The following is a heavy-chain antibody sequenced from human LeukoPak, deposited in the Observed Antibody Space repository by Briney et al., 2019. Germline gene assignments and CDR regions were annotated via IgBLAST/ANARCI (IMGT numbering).Heavy chain of an antibody. J-gene: IGHJ3*02. V-gene: IGHV1-69*04. CDR1: GRTFSSYA. Sequence: SVKVSCKASGRTFSSYAISWVRQAPGQGLEWMGRIIPILGIANYAQKFQGRVTITADKSTSTAYMELSSLRSEDTAVYYCAAVIAAADAFDIWGQGTMVTVSS. D-gene: IGHD6-13*01. CDR2: IIPILGIA. CDR3: AAVIAAADAFDI.